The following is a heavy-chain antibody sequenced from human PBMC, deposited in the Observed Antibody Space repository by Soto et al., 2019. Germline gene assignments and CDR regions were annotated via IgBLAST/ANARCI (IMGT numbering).Heavy chain of an antibody. CDR1: GDSVSNTKW. Sequence: QVQLQESGPGLVKPSGTLSLTCAVSGDSVSNTKWWSWVRQPPGKGLEWIGEIYHTGSTNYNPSPRSQVTISIDKSKNHFSLELSSVTAAHPAVYYCTRVGGGAWIDYWGQGTLVTVSS. CDR2: IYHTGST. V-gene: IGHV4-4*02. J-gene: IGHJ4*02. D-gene: IGHD2-21*01. CDR3: TRVGGGAWIDY.